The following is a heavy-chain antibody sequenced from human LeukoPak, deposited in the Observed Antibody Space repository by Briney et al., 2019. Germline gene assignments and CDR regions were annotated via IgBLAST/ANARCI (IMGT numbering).Heavy chain of an antibody. D-gene: IGHD2-2*01. J-gene: IGHJ4*02. V-gene: IGHV3-23*01. CDR2: IRSSGSST. Sequence: PGASLRLSCAASGFTFSSYAMSWVRQAPGKGLEWVSSIRSSGSSTYYADSVKGRFTISRDNSKNTLCLQMNSLRAEDTATYYCAKFVVPAPPPFPIDYGGQEPLVTAPS. CDR3: AKFVVPAPPPFPIDY. CDR1: GFTFSSYA.